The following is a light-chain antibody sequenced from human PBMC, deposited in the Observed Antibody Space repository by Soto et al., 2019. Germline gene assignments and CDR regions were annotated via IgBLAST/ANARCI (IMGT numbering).Light chain of an antibody. CDR2: DAF. CDR3: QQYDEWPLT. Sequence: EKVMTQSPATLSVSPGERATLSCRASQNVKARLAWYQQKPGQAPRLLIFDAFNRATRIPARFSGSASGTDFTLTISSLQSEDAAVYYCQQYDEWPLTFGGGTKVEIK. CDR1: QNVKAR. J-gene: IGKJ4*01. V-gene: IGKV3-15*01.